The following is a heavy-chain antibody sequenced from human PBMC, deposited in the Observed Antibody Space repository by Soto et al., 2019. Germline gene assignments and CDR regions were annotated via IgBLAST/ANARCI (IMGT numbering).Heavy chain of an antibody. CDR1: GYTFTGYY. V-gene: IGHV1-2*02. J-gene: IGHJ4*02. Sequence: VASVKVSCKASGYTFTGYYIHWVRQAPGQGLEWMGSISPHSGGPNYAQRFQGRVTMTRDTSMTTVYMEMSGLTSDDTAVYYCAREEQTGANYYLDYWGPGTPVTVSS. D-gene: IGHD7-27*01. CDR3: AREEQTGANYYLDY. CDR2: ISPHSGGP.